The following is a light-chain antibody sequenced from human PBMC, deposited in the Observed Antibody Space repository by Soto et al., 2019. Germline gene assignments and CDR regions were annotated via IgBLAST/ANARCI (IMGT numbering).Light chain of an antibody. Sequence: DIQMTHSPSSLSASVGDRVTITCRASQSVNTYLHWYQQKAGQAPKLLIYAASNLQSGVPSRFSGRGSGTDFTLTVESLQPEDFATYYCQQGYSNPRTFGQGIKVEIX. CDR2: AAS. J-gene: IGKJ1*01. CDR1: QSVNTY. V-gene: IGKV1-39*01. CDR3: QQGYSNPRT.